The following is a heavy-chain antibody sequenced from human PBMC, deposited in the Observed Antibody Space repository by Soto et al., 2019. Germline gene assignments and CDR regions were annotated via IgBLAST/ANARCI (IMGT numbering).Heavy chain of an antibody. V-gene: IGHV3-7*01. CDR3: AREGSWSGPSFDY. Sequence: EVQLVESGGGLVQPGGSLRLSCAVSGFTFSSYWMSWVRQAPGKGLEWVANIKEDGSEKYYVDSVKGRFTISRDNAKNSLYLQMNSLRAEDTAVYYCAREGSWSGPSFDYGGQGTLVTVSS. CDR2: IKEDGSEK. D-gene: IGHD2-15*01. CDR1: GFTFSSYW. J-gene: IGHJ4*02.